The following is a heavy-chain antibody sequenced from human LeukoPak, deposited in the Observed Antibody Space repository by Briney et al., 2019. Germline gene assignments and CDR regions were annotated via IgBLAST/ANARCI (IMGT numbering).Heavy chain of an antibody. Sequence: GGSLRLSCAASGFTFSSYWMSWVRQAPGKGLEWVANIKQDGSEKYCVDSVKGRFTISRDNAKNSLYLQMNSLRAEDTAVYYCARAVPDFWSGYYRYYYGMDVWGQGTTVTVSS. CDR1: GFTFSSYW. V-gene: IGHV3-7*01. D-gene: IGHD3-3*01. J-gene: IGHJ6*02. CDR2: IKQDGSEK. CDR3: ARAVPDFWSGYYRYYYGMDV.